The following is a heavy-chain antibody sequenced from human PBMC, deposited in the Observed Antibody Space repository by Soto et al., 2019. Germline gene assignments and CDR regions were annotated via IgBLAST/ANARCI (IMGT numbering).Heavy chain of an antibody. D-gene: IGHD3-3*01. J-gene: IGHJ4*02. CDR2: ISYDGSNK. Sequence: GSLILSCAASGFTFSSYAMHWVRQAPGKGLEWVAVISYDGSNKYYADSVKCRFTISRDNSKNTLYLQMNSLRAEDTAVYYCARQYDFWSGYYFDYWGQGTLVTVSS. CDR3: ARQYDFWSGYYFDY. CDR1: GFTFSSYA. V-gene: IGHV3-30-3*01.